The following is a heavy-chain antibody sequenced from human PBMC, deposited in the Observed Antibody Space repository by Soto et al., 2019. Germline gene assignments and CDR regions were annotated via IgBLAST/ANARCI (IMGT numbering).Heavy chain of an antibody. Sequence: ASVMVSCKASGYIFTAYSMHWVRQAPGQGLEWVGWFNPNSGDTIYAQKFQGRVTLTGDTSISTAYMELYSLTSDDTAVYYCAREASAVISLDYWGQGTLVPVSS. D-gene: IGHD6-19*01. CDR2: FNPNSGDT. CDR3: AREASAVISLDY. V-gene: IGHV1-2*02. CDR1: GYIFTAYS. J-gene: IGHJ4*02.